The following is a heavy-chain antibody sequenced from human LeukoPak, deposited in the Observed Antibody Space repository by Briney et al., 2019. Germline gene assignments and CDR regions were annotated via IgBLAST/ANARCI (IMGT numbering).Heavy chain of an antibody. CDR2: IYPGDSDT. Sequence: GESLKISCKGSGYSFTSYWIGWVRQMPGKRLECMGIIYPGDSDTRYSPSFQGQVTISADKSISTAYLQWSSLKASDTAMYYCARHHEGSSWYFDYWGQGTLVTVSS. V-gene: IGHV5-51*01. J-gene: IGHJ4*02. D-gene: IGHD6-13*01. CDR3: ARHHEGSSWYFDY. CDR1: GYSFTSYW.